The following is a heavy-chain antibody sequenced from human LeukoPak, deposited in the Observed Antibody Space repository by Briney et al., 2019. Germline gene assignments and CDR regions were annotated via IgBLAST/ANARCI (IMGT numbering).Heavy chain of an antibody. CDR2: IYSGGST. Sequence: GRSLRLSCAASGFTVSSNYMSWVRQAPGKGLEWVSVIYSGGSTYYADSVKGRFTISRDNSKNTLYLQMNSLRAEDTAVYYCARSSGSPYDFWSGYYPLYYYYGMDVWGQGTTVTVSS. CDR3: ARSSGSPYDFWSGYYPLYYYYGMDV. J-gene: IGHJ6*02. D-gene: IGHD3-3*01. V-gene: IGHV3-53*01. CDR1: GFTVSSNY.